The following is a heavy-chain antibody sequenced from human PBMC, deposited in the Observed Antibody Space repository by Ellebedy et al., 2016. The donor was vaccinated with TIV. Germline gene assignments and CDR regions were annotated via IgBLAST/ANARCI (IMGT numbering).Heavy chain of an antibody. Sequence: GGSLRLSCAASGFTFSNVWMSWVRQAPGKGLEWVGRIKSKTEGETRDYAAPVKGRFTISRDDSKRMVYLQMNGLRVEDTGVYFCFYDPSIWGQGTLLTVSS. CDR1: GFTFSNVW. J-gene: IGHJ1*01. CDR3: FYDPSI. V-gene: IGHV3-15*05. CDR2: IKSKTEGETR. D-gene: IGHD3-3*01.